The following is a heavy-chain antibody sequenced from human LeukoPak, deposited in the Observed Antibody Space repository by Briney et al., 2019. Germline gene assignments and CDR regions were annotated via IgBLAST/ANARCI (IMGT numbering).Heavy chain of an antibody. Sequence: PSETLSLTCTVSGGSISSYYWSWIRQPPGKGLEWIGYIYYSGTTNYNPSLKSRVTISVDTSKNQFSLKLSSVTAADTAVYYCARRGNPIAARRGVYWFDPWGQGTLVTVSS. CDR1: GGSISSYY. CDR3: ARRGNPIAARRGVYWFDP. V-gene: IGHV4-59*01. CDR2: IYYSGTT. J-gene: IGHJ5*02. D-gene: IGHD6-6*01.